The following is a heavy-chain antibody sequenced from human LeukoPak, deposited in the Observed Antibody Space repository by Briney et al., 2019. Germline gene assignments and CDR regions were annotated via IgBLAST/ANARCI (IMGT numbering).Heavy chain of an antibody. J-gene: IGHJ4*02. D-gene: IGHD3-22*01. CDR3: ARGCYYYDSSASEVYFDY. V-gene: IGHV4-59*12. Sequence: SETLSLTCTVSGGSISSYYWSWIRQPPGKGLEWIGYIYYSGSTYYNPSLKSRVTISVDTSRNQFSLKLSSVTAADTAVYYCARGCYYYDSSASEVYFDYWGQGTLVTVSS. CDR2: IYYSGST. CDR1: GGSISSYY.